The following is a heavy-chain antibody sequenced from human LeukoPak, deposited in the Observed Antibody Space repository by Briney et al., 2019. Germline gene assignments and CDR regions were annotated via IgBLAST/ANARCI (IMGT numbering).Heavy chain of an antibody. Sequence: ASVKVSCKASGYTFTSYGISWVRQAPGQGLEWMGWISVYNGNTNYAQKFQGRVTMTTDTSTSTSYMELRSLRYDDTAVCYCARDSYYYDSSGYYQYYFDYWGQGTLVTASS. CDR3: ARDSYYYDSSGYYQYYFDY. D-gene: IGHD3-22*01. CDR2: ISVYNGNT. V-gene: IGHV1-18*01. J-gene: IGHJ4*02. CDR1: GYTFTSYG.